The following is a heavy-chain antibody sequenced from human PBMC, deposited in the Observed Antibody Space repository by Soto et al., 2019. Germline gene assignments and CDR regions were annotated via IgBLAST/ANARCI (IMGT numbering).Heavy chain of an antibody. CDR1: GYTFTSYG. CDR3: ARVGSSSWYDVGWFDP. D-gene: IGHD6-13*01. J-gene: IGHJ5*02. CDR2: ISAYTGNT. Sequence: ASVNVSCKASGYTFTSYGISWVRQAPGQGLEWMGWISAYTGNTNYAQKLQGRVTMTTDTSTSTAYMELRSLRSDDTAVYYCARVGSSSWYDVGWFDPWGQGTLVTVSS. V-gene: IGHV1-18*01.